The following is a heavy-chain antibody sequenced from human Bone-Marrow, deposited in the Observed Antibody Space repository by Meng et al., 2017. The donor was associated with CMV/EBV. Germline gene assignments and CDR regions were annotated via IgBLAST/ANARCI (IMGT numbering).Heavy chain of an antibody. CDR3: ARGRDCSGGSCYSGWFDP. V-gene: IGHV1-2*02. CDR2: INPSSGGT. J-gene: IGHJ5*02. CDR1: GYTFTGYY. Sequence: QVQLVQSVAEVKKPGXSVKVSCKASGYTFTGYYMHWVRQAPGQGLEWMGWINPSSGGTNYAQKFQGRVTMTRDTSISTAYMELSRLRSDDTAVYYCARGRDCSGGSCYSGWFDPWGQGTLVTVSS. D-gene: IGHD2-15*01.